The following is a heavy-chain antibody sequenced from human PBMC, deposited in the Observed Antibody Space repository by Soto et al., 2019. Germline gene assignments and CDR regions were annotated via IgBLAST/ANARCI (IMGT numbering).Heavy chain of an antibody. Sequence: ASVKVSCKASGYTFTSYGISWVRQAPGQGLEWMGSISAYNGNTNYAQKLQGRVTMTTDTSTSTAYMELRSLRSDDTAVYYCASAGEIDLNCSGGSCYRYYYYGMDVWGQGTTVTVSS. CDR1: GYTFTSYG. CDR2: ISAYNGNT. V-gene: IGHV1-18*01. J-gene: IGHJ6*02. D-gene: IGHD2-15*01. CDR3: ASAGEIDLNCSGGSCYRYYYYGMDV.